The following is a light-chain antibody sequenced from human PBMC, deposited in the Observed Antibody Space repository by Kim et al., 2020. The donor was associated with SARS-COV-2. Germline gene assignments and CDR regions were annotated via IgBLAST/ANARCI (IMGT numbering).Light chain of an antibody. CDR2: TAS. V-gene: IGKV1-6*01. Sequence: AIQMTQSPSSLSASVGDRVTITCRASQGIRNDLGWYQQKPGLAPNLLIYTASNLQSGVPPRFSGSGSGTDFTLTISSLQPEDFATYYCLQDHNFPWTFGQGTKVDIK. J-gene: IGKJ1*01. CDR1: QGIRND. CDR3: LQDHNFPWT.